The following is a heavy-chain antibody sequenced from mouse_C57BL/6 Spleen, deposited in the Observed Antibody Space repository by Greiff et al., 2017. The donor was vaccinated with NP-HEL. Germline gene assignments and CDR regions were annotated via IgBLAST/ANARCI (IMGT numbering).Heavy chain of an antibody. V-gene: IGHV2-9-1*01. CDR3: ARTKFITTVGSMDY. D-gene: IGHD1-1*01. CDR1: GFSLTSYA. J-gene: IGHJ4*01. Sequence: VHLVESGPGLVAPSQSLSITCTVSGFSLTSYAISWVRQPPGKGLEWLGVIWTGGGTNYNSALKSRLSISKDNSKSQVFVKMNSLQTDDTARYYCARTKFITTVGSMDYWGRGTSVTVSS. CDR2: IWTGGGT.